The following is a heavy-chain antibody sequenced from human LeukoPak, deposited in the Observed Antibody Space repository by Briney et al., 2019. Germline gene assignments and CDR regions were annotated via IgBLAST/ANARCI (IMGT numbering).Heavy chain of an antibody. CDR3: ARRLVFYIRYFDTTGMDV. CDR1: GGSISSGSYY. V-gene: IGHV4-61*02. Sequence: SSETLSLTCTVSGGSISSGSYYWSWIRQPAGKGLEWIGRIYTSRSTNYNPSLKSRVTISVDTSKNQFSLKLSSVTAADTAVYYCARRLVFYIRYFDTTGMDVWGKGTTVTVSS. J-gene: IGHJ6*03. D-gene: IGHD3-9*01. CDR2: IYTSRST.